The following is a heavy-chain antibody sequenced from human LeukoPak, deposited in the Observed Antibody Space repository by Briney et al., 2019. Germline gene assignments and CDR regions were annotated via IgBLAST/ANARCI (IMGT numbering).Heavy chain of an antibody. CDR3: ARRYLMAATPLDS. V-gene: IGHV3-11*01. J-gene: IGHJ5*01. Sequence: GGSLRLSCAASGFIFSDYYMTWIRQAPGKGLEWIAHISGSGSSRDYATSLRGRCSVSRENAENKLYLHITNVTVEDTAIYYCARRYLMAATPLDSWGKGTLVTVTS. CDR2: ISGSGSSR. CDR1: GFIFSDYY. D-gene: IGHD2-15*01.